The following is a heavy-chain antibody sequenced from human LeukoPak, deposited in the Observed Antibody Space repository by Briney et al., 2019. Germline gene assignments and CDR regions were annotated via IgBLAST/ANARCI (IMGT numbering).Heavy chain of an antibody. D-gene: IGHD6-13*01. CDR3: TTGEGYLIDY. CDR1: GFTFSNAW. Sequence: GALRLSCAASGFTFSNAWMSWVRQASGKGLEWVGRIKSKTDGGTTDYAAPVKGRFTISRDDSENTLYLQMSSLKTEDTAVYYCTTGEGYLIDYWGQGTLVTVSS. J-gene: IGHJ4*02. V-gene: IGHV3-15*01. CDR2: IKSKTDGGTT.